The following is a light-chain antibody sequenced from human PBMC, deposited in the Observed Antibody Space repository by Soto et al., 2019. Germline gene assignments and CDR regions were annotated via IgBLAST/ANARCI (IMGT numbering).Light chain of an antibody. CDR2: DVN. CDR1: SSDVGDYNY. J-gene: IGLJ3*02. CDR3: CSYAGSYTWV. V-gene: IGLV2-11*01. Sequence: QSALTQPRSVSGSPGQSVTISCTGTSSDVGDYNYVSWYQLHPGKAPKFMIYDVNKRPSGVPDRFSGSKSGNTASLTISGLQAEDEADYYCCSYAGSYTWVFGGGTKVTVL.